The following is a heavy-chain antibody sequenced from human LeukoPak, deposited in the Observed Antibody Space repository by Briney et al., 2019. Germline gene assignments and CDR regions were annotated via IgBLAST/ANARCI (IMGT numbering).Heavy chain of an antibody. CDR2: IYHSGST. D-gene: IGHD6-19*01. J-gene: IGHJ5*02. CDR1: GYSISSGSY. CDR3: ARARIAVTSTGVNLDWFDP. Sequence: SETLSLTCTVSGYSISSGSYWGWIRQPPGKGLEWIASIYHSGSTYYNPSLKSRVTISVDTSKNQFSLKLSSVTAADTAVYYCARARIAVTSTGVNLDWFDPWGQGTLVTVSS. V-gene: IGHV4-38-2*02.